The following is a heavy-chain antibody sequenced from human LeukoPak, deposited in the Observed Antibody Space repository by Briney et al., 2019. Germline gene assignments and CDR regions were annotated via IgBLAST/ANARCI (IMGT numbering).Heavy chain of an antibody. CDR3: ARGAWFGESHTPH. V-gene: IGHV1-8*01. Sequence: GASVKVSCKASGYTFTTYDITWARQATGQGLEWMGWMNPNSGDTAYAQKFQGRVAMTRDTSISTAYMELSSLRSEDTAVYYCARGAWFGESHTPHWGEGTLVTVSS. J-gene: IGHJ4*02. CDR2: MNPNSGDT. D-gene: IGHD3-10*01. CDR1: GYTFTTYD.